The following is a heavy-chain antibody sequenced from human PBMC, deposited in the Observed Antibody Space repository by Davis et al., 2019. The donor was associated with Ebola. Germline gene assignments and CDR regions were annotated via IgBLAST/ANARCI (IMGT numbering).Heavy chain of an antibody. CDR3: AKDMGWTGTDY. D-gene: IGHD3/OR15-3a*01. V-gene: IGHV3-74*01. Sequence: PGGSLRLSCAVSGLTFSSYWMHWVRQAPGKGLVWVSRINTDGSSTTYADSVKGRFTISRDNAKNTLYLQMNSLRAEDTAVYYCAKDMGWTGTDYWGQGSLVTVSS. CDR2: INTDGSST. J-gene: IGHJ4*02. CDR1: GLTFSSYW.